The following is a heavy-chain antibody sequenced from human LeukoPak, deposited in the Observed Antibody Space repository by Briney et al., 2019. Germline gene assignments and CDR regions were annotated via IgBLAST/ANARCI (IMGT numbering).Heavy chain of an antibody. J-gene: IGHJ4*01. D-gene: IGHD1-26*01. CDR3: ARPPWQGSTTLH. CDR1: GFSISSGY. Sequence: GGSLRLSCVASGFSISSGYMTWARQAPGKALEWVSLLYSDDSAYYPDSVKGRFTISRDNSKSTLHLQMDTLRTEDTAMYYCARPPWQGSTTLHWGHGIMVTVSS. V-gene: IGHV3-66*02. CDR2: LYSDDSA.